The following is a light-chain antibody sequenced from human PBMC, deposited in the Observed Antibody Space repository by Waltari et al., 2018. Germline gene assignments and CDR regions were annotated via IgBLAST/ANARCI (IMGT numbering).Light chain of an antibody. V-gene: IGKV1-5*03. CDR3: QQYDDFPST. Sequence: DIQMTQSPSTLSVSVGDRVTITCRASQNIITWLAWYQQKPGKPPRPLVHTASILETGVPSRFSGSGSGTTFTLTFNSLQPDDFATYYCQQYDDFPSTFGQGTKLEI. CDR1: QNIITW. CDR2: TAS. J-gene: IGKJ2*01.